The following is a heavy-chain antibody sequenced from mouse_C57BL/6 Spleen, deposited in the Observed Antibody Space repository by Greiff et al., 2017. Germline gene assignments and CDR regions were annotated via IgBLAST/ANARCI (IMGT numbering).Heavy chain of an antibody. V-gene: IGHV1-42*01. CDR2: INPSTGGT. CDR1: GYSFTGYY. CDR3: ARVGIYYDYDAFAY. D-gene: IGHD2-4*01. Sequence: EVQRVESGPELVKPGASVKISCKASGYSFTGYYMNWVKQSPEKSLEWIGEINPSTGGTTYNQKFKAKATLTVDKSSSTAYMQLKSLTSEDSAVYYCARVGIYYDYDAFAYWGQGTLVTVSA. J-gene: IGHJ3*01.